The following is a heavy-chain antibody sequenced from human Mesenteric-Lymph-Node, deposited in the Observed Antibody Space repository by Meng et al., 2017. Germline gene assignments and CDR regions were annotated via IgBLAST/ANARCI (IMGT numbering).Heavy chain of an antibody. Sequence: GGSLRLSCAASGFTVSSNYMSWVRQAPGKGLEWVSAISGSGGSTYYADSVRGRFTMSRDNSKNTLSVQMNSLRAEDTAVYYCVRDNGSGSFRPYNFEYWGQGTLVTVSS. D-gene: IGHD3-10*01. CDR3: VRDNGSGSFRPYNFEY. CDR1: GFTVSSNY. CDR2: ISGSGGST. V-gene: IGHV3-23*01. J-gene: IGHJ4*02.